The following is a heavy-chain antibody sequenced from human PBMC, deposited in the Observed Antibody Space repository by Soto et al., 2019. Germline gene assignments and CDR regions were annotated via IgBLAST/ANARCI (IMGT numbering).Heavy chain of an antibody. CDR2: ISDSGTKT. CDR1: GFSITDYA. Sequence: PGGSLILSCSASGFSITDYAMSWVRQAPGKGLEWVSSISDSGTKTFYGDSVKGRFAISRDTSKNTVYMQMNNLRAEDTALYYCAKDGIRKDDYWGQGTVVTVSS. CDR3: AKDGIRKDDY. J-gene: IGHJ4*02. V-gene: IGHV3-23*01.